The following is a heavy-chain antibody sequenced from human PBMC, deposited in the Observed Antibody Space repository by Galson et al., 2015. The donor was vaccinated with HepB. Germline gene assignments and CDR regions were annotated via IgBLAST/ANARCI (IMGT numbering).Heavy chain of an antibody. CDR2: IFPVGSVK. CDR1: GFSFNMFV. J-gene: IGHJ4*02. Sequence: SLRLSCAASGFSFNMFVMYWVRQAPGKGLEWLATIFPVGSVKYYAQTVKGRFTITTDNSKNTVALRMSSLRSDDTAIYYCARHMPQVRSGDGYWGQGTLVTVSS. V-gene: IGHV3-30*03. CDR3: ARHMPQVRSGDGY. D-gene: IGHD3-10*01.